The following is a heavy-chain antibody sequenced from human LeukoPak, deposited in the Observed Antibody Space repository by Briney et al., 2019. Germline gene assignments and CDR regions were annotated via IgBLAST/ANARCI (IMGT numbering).Heavy chain of an antibody. Sequence: PGGSLRLSCAASGFTFSSYGMHWVRQAPGKGLEWVAVISYDGSNKYYADSVKGRFTISRDNAKNSLYLQMNSLRAEDSAVYYCATLHDYGDYTIDYWGQGTLVTVSS. CDR3: ATLHDYGDYTIDY. D-gene: IGHD4-17*01. CDR1: GFTFSSYG. J-gene: IGHJ4*02. V-gene: IGHV3-30*03. CDR2: ISYDGSNK.